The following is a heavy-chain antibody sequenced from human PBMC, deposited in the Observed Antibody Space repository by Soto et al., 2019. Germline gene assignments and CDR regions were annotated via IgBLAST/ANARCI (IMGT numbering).Heavy chain of an antibody. CDR1: GFTFSSYG. CDR3: ATWFGAFDY. CDR2: ISYDGSNK. Sequence: QVQLVESGGGVVQPGRSLRLSCAASGFTFSSYGMHWVRQAPGKGLEWVAVISYDGSNKYYADSVKGRFTISRDTSKNTLYLQMNRLRAEDTAVYYWATWFGAFDYWGQGTLVTVSS. D-gene: IGHD3-10*01. J-gene: IGHJ4*02. V-gene: IGHV3-30*03.